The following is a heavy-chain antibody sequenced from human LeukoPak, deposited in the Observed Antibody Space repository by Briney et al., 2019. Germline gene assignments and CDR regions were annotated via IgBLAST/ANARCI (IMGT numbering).Heavy chain of an antibody. J-gene: IGHJ4*02. CDR2: IYTSGST. V-gene: IGHV4-61*02. CDR1: GGSISSGDYY. D-gene: IGHD6-13*01. Sequence: PSQTLSLTCTVSGGSISSGDYYWSWIRQPAGKGLEWIGRIYTSGSTNYNPSLKSRVTMSVDTSKNQFSLKLTSVTAADTAVYYCAREAAAGTFYFDYWGQGTLVTVSS. CDR3: AREAAAGTFYFDY.